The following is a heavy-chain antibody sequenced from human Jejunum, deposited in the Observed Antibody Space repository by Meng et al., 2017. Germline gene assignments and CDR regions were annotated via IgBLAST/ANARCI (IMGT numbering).Heavy chain of an antibody. CDR3: ARGNEYSNYGADF. J-gene: IGHJ4*02. Sequence: QVKLQQWGAGLLKPSETLSLTCAVYGGSISDYYWTWIRQPPGKGLEWIGEINDSGSNNYNPSLKSRVTISVDTSKSQFYLRVSFVTAADAAVYYCARGNEYSNYGADFWGQGTLVTVSS. CDR2: INDSGSN. CDR1: GGSISDYY. D-gene: IGHD4-11*01. V-gene: IGHV4-34*01.